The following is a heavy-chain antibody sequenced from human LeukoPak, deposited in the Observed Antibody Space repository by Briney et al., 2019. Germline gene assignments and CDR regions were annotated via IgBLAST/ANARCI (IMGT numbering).Heavy chain of an antibody. V-gene: IGHV3-23*01. CDR2: ISGSGDRT. CDR3: ATGTGGSYTWGTYYFDY. J-gene: IGHJ4*02. Sequence: GGSLRLSCAASGLGFSSAMNCVRQAPGKGLEWVSAISGSGDRTYYGDSVKGRFTISRDNSKNTLYLQMSSLRAEDTAVYYCATGTGGSYTWGTYYFDYWGQGALVTVSS. D-gene: IGHD1-26*01. CDR1: GLGFSSA.